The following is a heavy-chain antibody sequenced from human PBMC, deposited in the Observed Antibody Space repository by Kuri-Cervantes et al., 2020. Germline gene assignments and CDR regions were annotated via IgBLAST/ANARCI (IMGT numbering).Heavy chain of an antibody. V-gene: IGHV4-59*08. CDR1: GGSISSYY. CDR3: ARHVVRGFMSPLDY. Sequence: GSLRLSCTVSGGSISSYYWSWIRQPPGKGLEWIGYIYYSGSTNYNPSLKSRVTISVDTSKNQFSLGLTSVTAADTAIYYCARHVVRGFMSPLDYWGQGILVTVSS. J-gene: IGHJ4*02. CDR2: IYYSGST. D-gene: IGHD3-10*01.